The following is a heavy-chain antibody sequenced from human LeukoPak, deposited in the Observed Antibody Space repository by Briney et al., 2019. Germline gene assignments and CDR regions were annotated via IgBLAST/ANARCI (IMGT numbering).Heavy chain of an antibody. V-gene: IGHV3-30-3*01. CDR3: ARVRSSSWSAVLGVLDY. CDR2: ISYDGSNK. J-gene: IGHJ4*02. CDR1: GFTFSSYA. D-gene: IGHD6-13*01. Sequence: GGSLRLSCAASGFTFSSYAMPWVRQAPGKGLEWVAVISYDGSNKYYADSVKGRFTISRDNSKNTLYLQMNSLRAEDTAVYYCARVRSSSWSAVLGVLDYWGQGTLVTVSS.